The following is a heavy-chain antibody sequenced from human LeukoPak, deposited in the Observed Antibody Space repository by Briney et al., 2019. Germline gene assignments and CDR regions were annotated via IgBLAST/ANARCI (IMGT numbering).Heavy chain of an antibody. J-gene: IGHJ1*01. V-gene: IGHV3-66*01. Sequence: GGSLRLSCAASGFTVSSNYMSWVRQAPGKGLEWVSVIYSGGSTYYADSVKGRFTISRDNSKNTLYLQINSLRAEDTAVYYCARGHGDPPEHFQHWGQGTLVTVSS. CDR1: GFTVSSNY. CDR3: ARGHGDPPEHFQH. D-gene: IGHD4-17*01. CDR2: IYSGGST.